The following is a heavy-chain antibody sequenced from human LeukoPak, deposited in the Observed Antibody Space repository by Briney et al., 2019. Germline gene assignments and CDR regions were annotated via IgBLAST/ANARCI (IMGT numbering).Heavy chain of an antibody. Sequence: PGGSLRLSCAASGFTFSSYWMHWVRQAPGKGLVWVSRINSDGSITTYADSVKGRFTISRDNAKNTLYLQMNSLRAEDTAVYYCARTSSWYLDAFDIWGQGTMVTVSS. J-gene: IGHJ3*02. V-gene: IGHV3-74*01. D-gene: IGHD6-13*01. CDR1: GFTFSSYW. CDR3: ARTSSWYLDAFDI. CDR2: INSDGSIT.